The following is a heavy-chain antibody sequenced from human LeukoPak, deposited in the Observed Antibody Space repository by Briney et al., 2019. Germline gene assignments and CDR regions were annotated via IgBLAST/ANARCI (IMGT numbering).Heavy chain of an antibody. CDR2: IYHSGST. V-gene: IGHV4-38-2*02. CDR3: ARTGGSCWYLDYFDY. D-gene: IGHD6-19*01. J-gene: IGHJ4*02. Sequence: SETLSLTCTVSGYSISSGYYWGWIRQPPGKGLEWIGSIYHSGSTYYNPSLKSRVTISVDTSKNQFSLKLSSVTAADTAVYYCARTGGSCWYLDYFDYWGQGTLVTVSS. CDR1: GYSISSGYY.